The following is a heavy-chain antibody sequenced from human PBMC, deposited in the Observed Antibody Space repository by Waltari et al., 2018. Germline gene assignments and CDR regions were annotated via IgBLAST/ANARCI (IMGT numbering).Heavy chain of an antibody. CDR2: LYSSGAT. CDR1: GESISGYY. V-gene: IGHV4-4*07. J-gene: IGHJ4*02. CDR3: ARAGREFSFDH. Sequence: QVHLQESGPGVVRPSETLSLTCTVSGESISGYYWSWIRQSAEKGLEWIGRLYSSGATTYNPSLKSRVTMSVDTSKNQFSLNVTSVTAADTAVYYCARAGREFSFDHWGQGILVTVSS.